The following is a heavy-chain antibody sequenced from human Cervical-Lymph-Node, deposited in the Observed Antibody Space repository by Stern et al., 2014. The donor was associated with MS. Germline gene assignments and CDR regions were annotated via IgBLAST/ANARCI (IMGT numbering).Heavy chain of an antibody. Sequence: VQLEESGPGLVKPSETLSLTCTVSGGSIRSYYWDWVRQPPGKGLEWIGYVYYTGSTNYSPSLFSPVTISVEKSKNQESLKLISGTAADTAVYYCARQRTGYYKSGMDVWGQGTTVTVFS. CDR3: ARQRTGYYKSGMDV. D-gene: IGHD3-9*01. CDR2: VYYTGST. J-gene: IGHJ6*02. V-gene: IGHV4-59*08. CDR1: GGSIRSYY.